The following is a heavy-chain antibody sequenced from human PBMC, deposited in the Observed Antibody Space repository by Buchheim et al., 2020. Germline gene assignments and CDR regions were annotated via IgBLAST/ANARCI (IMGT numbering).Heavy chain of an antibody. Sequence: EVQLLESGGGLVQPGGSLRLSCAASGFNFSSYAMSWVRQAPGKGLEWVSAISGSGGSTYYADSVKGRFTISRDNSKNTLYLQMNGLRAEDTAVYYCAKLERRDGYNHGAGNYWGQGTL. J-gene: IGHJ4*02. V-gene: IGHV3-23*01. CDR1: GFNFSSYA. CDR3: AKLERRDGYNHGAGNY. CDR2: ISGSGGST. D-gene: IGHD5-24*01.